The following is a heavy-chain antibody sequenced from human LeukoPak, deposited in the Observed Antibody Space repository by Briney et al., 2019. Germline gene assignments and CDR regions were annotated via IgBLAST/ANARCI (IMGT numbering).Heavy chain of an antibody. J-gene: IGHJ4*02. Sequence: ASVKVSCKASGYTFTDYYIHWVRQAPGQGLEWMGWINPSSGGTNYAQKFQDRVTMTRDASIRTAFLWVNSLRAEDTAVYYCAKDFRIAAAGTRFGYWGQGTLVTVSS. CDR2: INPSSGGT. CDR1: GYTFTDYY. CDR3: AKDFRIAAAGTRFGY. V-gene: IGHV1-2*02. D-gene: IGHD6-13*01.